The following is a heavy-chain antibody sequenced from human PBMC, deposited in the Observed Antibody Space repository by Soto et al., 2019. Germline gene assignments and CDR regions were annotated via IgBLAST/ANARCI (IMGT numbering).Heavy chain of an antibody. V-gene: IGHV3-23*01. CDR1: GFTFSSYA. CDR3: AKGALLKLGYGSGGSCYSGAY. CDR2: ISGSGGST. Sequence: EVQLLESGGGLVQPGGSLRLSCAASGFTFSSYAMSWVRQPPGKGREWVSAISGSGGSTYYADSVKGRFTISRDNSKNTLYLQMNSLRAEDTAVYYCAKGALLKLGYGSGGSCYSGAYWGQGTLVTVSS. J-gene: IGHJ4*02. D-gene: IGHD2-15*01.